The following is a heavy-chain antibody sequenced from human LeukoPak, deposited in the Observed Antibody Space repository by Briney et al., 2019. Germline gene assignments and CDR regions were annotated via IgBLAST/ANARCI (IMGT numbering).Heavy chain of an antibody. V-gene: IGHV4-4*09. J-gene: IGHJ6*03. CDR2: IYTSGST. Sequence: SETLSPTCTVSGGSISSYYWSSIRQPPGKGLEWIGYIYTSGSTTYNPSLKSRVTISVDTSKNQFSLKLSSVTAADTAVYYCARRLVGSASFASRHYYYYYMDVWGKGTTVTVSS. CDR3: ARRLVGSASFASRHYYYYYMDV. CDR1: GGSISSYY. D-gene: IGHD1-26*01.